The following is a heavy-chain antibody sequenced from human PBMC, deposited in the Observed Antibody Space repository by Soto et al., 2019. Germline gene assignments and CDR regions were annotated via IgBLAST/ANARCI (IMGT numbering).Heavy chain of an antibody. CDR3: AGGAFPPGGTYPLDS. D-gene: IGHD3-16*01. CDR1: GFTFTSYW. Sequence: EVQLVESGGGLVQPGGSLRLSCAASGFTFTSYWMTWVRQAPGKGLEWVANIKQDGGEKYYVGSVKGRFTISRDNAENSWYLNLAARRAEDAAVYYCAGGAFPPGGTYPLDSGAQEPLVTVSS. CDR2: IKQDGGEK. J-gene: IGHJ4*02. V-gene: IGHV3-7*04.